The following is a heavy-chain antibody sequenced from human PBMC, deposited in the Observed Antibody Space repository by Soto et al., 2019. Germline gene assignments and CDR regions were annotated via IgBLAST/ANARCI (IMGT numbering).Heavy chain of an antibody. Sequence: SETLSLTCTVSGGSISSSSYYWGWIRQPPGKGLEWIGSIYYSGSTYYNPSLKSRVTLSVNTSKNQFSLKLSSGTAADTAVYYCARPPPSSGWHPGWFDPWGQGTLVTVSS. CDR1: GGSISSSSYY. V-gene: IGHV4-39*01. D-gene: IGHD6-19*01. J-gene: IGHJ5*02. CDR2: IYYSGST. CDR3: ARPPPSSGWHPGWFDP.